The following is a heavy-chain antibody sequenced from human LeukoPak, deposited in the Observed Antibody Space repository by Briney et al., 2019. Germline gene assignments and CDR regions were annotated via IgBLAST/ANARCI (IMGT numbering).Heavy chain of an antibody. D-gene: IGHD4-11*01. CDR2: IYTSGST. CDR1: GGSISSYY. J-gene: IGHJ6*03. CDR3: AREGDPSPGDSNKKRDAYYYYYYMDV. Sequence: SETLSLTCTVSGGSISSYYWSWIRQPAGKGLEWIGRIYTSGSTNYNPSLKSRVTMSVDTSKNQFSLKLSSVTAADTAVYYCAREGDPSPGDSNKKRDAYYYYYYMDVWGKGTTVTVSS. V-gene: IGHV4-4*07.